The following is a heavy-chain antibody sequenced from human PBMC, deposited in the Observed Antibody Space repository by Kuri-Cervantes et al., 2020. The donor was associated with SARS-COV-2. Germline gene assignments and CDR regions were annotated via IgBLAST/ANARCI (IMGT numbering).Heavy chain of an antibody. Sequence: GGSLRLSCAASGITFSSYAMSWVRQAPGKGLEWVSAITDGGGSTYHADSVKGRFTISRDNSKTTLFLQMNSLRAEDTAVYHCVKGSAASRPYYFDSWGQGTLVTISS. J-gene: IGHJ4*02. CDR2: ITDGGGST. CDR3: VKGSAASRPYYFDS. CDR1: GITFSSYA. D-gene: IGHD3-10*01. V-gene: IGHV3-23*01.